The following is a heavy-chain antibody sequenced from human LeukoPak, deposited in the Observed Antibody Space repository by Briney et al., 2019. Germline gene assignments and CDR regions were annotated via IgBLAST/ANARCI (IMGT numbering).Heavy chain of an antibody. CDR2: IYYSGST. Sequence: SETLSLTCTVSGGSISSCDWSWIRPPPGKGQEWIGYIYYSGSTNYNPPLKSRVTISVDTSKNQFSLKLSSVTAADTGVYYCARVFGGPVSRRFDPWGQGTLVTVSS. CDR1: GGSISSCD. D-gene: IGHD4-23*01. CDR3: ARVFGGPVSRRFDP. V-gene: IGHV4-59*08. J-gene: IGHJ5*02.